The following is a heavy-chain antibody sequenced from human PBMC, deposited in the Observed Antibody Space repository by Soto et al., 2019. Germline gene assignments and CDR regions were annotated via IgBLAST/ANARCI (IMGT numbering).Heavy chain of an antibody. CDR2: INAGNGNT. V-gene: IGHV1-3*01. D-gene: IGHD6-19*01. CDR3: ARDTQWLVPYAFAI. CDR1: GYTFTSYA. J-gene: IGHJ3*02. Sequence: QVQLVQSGAEVKKPGASVKVSCKASGYTFTSYAMHWVRQAPGQRLEWMGWINAGNGNTKYSQKFQGRVTITRDTSASTAYMELSSLRSDDTAVYYCARDTQWLVPYAFAIWGEGPMVTVSS.